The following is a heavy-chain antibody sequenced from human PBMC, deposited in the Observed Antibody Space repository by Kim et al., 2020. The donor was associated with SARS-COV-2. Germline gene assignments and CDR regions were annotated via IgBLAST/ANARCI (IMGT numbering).Heavy chain of an antibody. V-gene: IGHV4-39*01. Sequence: SETLSLTCTVSGGSISSSSYYWGWIRQPPGKGLEWIGSIYYSGSTYYNPSLKSRVTISVDTSKNQFSLKLSSVTAADTAVYYCARRRYCTNGVCYIGSGEIHWGQGTLVTVSS. J-gene: IGHJ4*02. CDR2: IYYSGST. CDR3: ARRRYCTNGVCYIGSGEIH. D-gene: IGHD2-8*01. CDR1: GGSISSSSYY.